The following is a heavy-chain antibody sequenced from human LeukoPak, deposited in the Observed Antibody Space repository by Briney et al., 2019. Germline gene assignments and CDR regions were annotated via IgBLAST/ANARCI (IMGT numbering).Heavy chain of an antibody. V-gene: IGHV3-74*01. D-gene: IGHD2-15*01. CDR2: INSDGSST. CDR3: AREGYCSGGSCYAEDAFDI. CDR1: GFTFSSYW. Sequence: PGGSLRLSCAASGFTFSSYWMHWVRQAPGKGLVWVSRINSDGSSTSYADSVKGRFTISRDNAKNTLYLQMNSLRAEDTAVYYCAREGYCSGGSCYAEDAFDIWGQGTMVTVSS. J-gene: IGHJ3*02.